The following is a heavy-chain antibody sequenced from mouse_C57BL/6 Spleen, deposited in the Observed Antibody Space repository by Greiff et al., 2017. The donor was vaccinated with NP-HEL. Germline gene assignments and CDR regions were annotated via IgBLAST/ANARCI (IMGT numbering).Heavy chain of an antibody. CDR2: IRSKSNNYAT. CDR1: GFSFNTYA. Sequence: DVKLVESGGGLVQPKGSLKLSCAASGFSFNTYAMNWVRQAPGKGLEWVARIRSKSNNYATYYADSVKDRFTISRDDSESMLYLQMNNLKTEDTAMYYCVRAPYYAMDYWGQGTSVTVSS. J-gene: IGHJ4*01. CDR3: VRAPYYAMDY. V-gene: IGHV10-1*01.